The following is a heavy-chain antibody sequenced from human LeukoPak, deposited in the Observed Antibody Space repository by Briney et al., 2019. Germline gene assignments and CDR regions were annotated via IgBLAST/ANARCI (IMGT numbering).Heavy chain of an antibody. CDR2: ISSSSSYI. Sequence: GGSLGLSCAASGFTFSSYSMNWVRQAPGKGLEWVSSISSSSSYIYYADSVKGRFTISRDNAKNSLYLQMNSLRAEDTAVYYCARANYDSSGYRADYWGQGTLVTVSS. J-gene: IGHJ4*02. V-gene: IGHV3-21*01. CDR3: ARANYDSSGYRADY. D-gene: IGHD3-22*01. CDR1: GFTFSSYS.